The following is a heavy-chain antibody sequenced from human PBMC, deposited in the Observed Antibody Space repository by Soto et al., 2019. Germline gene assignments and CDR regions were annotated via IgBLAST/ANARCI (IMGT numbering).Heavy chain of an antibody. CDR2: IIPIFGTA. Sequence: QVQLVQSGAEVKKPGSSVKVSCKASGGTFSSYAISWVRQAPGQGLEWMGGIIPIFGTANYAQKFQGRVTSTANKSTSTAYMELSSLRSEDTAVYYCARDRDGYSNRHFDYWGQGTLVTVAS. CDR3: ARDRDGYSNRHFDY. J-gene: IGHJ4*02. CDR1: GGTFSSYA. D-gene: IGHD2-21*01. V-gene: IGHV1-69*06.